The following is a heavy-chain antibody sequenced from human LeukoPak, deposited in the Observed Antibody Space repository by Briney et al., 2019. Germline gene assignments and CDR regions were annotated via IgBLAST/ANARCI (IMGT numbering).Heavy chain of an antibody. Sequence: GGSLTLSCAASGFTFSSYEMNWVRQAPGKGLEWVSYISSNGSTIDYADSVKGRFTISRDNAKNSLYLQMNSLRAEDTAVYYCASFASSSWYWVDYWGQGTLVTVSS. CDR1: GFTFSSYE. D-gene: IGHD6-13*01. CDR2: ISSNGSTI. V-gene: IGHV3-48*03. J-gene: IGHJ4*02. CDR3: ASFASSSWYWVDY.